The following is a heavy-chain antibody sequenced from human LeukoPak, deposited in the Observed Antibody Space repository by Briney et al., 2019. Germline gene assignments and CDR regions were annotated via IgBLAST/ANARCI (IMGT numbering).Heavy chain of an antibody. CDR1: GFTLSDHY. V-gene: IGHV3-72*01. CDR3: TSLSGYSGYDPLYY. J-gene: IGHJ4*02. D-gene: IGHD5-12*01. Sequence: GGSLRLSCAASGFTLSDHYMDWVRQAPGKGLEWVGRTGNRGNSYTTEYAASVKGRFTISRDDSRNSLYLQMNSLRAEDTAVYYCTSLSGYSGYDPLYYWGQGTLVTVSS. CDR2: TGNRGNSYTT.